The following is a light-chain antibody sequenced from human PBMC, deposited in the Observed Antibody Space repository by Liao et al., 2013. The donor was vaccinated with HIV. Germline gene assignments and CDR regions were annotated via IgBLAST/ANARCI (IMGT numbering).Light chain of an antibody. CDR1: KLGDKY. CDR2: QDN. Sequence: SYELTQPPSVSVSPGQTASITCSGDKLGDKYVCWYQRKPGQSPLLVIYQDNKRPSGIPERFSGSNSGNTATLTISGTQAMDEADYYCQAWDSNEVIFGGGTKLSVL. J-gene: IGLJ2*01. CDR3: QAWDSNEVI. V-gene: IGLV3-1*01.